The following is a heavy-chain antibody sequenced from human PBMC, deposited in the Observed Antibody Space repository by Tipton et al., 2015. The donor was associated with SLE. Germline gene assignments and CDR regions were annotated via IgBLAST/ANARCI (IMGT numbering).Heavy chain of an antibody. D-gene: IGHD6-13*01. Sequence: TLSLTCSVSGGSISSYYWSWIRQPAGKGLEWIGRIYSTGATNYNPSLKSRVTISVDTSKNQFSLKLTSVTAADTAVYYCARERDIAAAEYYFDYWGQGTLVTVSS. CDR3: ARERDIAAAEYYFDY. CDR2: IYSTGAT. CDR1: GGSISSYY. V-gene: IGHV4-4*07. J-gene: IGHJ4*02.